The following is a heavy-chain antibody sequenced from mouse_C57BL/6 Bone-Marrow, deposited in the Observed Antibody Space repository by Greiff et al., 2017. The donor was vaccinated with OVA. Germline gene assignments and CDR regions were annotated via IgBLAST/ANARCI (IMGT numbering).Heavy chain of an antibody. CDR1: GFTFSDYG. CDR2: ISSGSSTI. Sequence: EVQVVESGGGLVKPGGSLKLSCAASGFTFSDYGMHWVRQAPEQGLEWVAYISSGSSTIYYADTVKGRFTISSDNAKNTLFLQMTSLRSEDTAMYYCARPFITTVVIYWYFDVWGTGTTVTVSS. V-gene: IGHV5-17*01. J-gene: IGHJ1*03. D-gene: IGHD1-1*01. CDR3: ARPFITTVVIYWYFDV.